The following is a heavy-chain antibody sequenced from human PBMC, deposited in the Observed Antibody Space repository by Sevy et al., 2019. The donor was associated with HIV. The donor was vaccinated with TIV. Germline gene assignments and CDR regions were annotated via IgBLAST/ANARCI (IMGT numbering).Heavy chain of an antibody. V-gene: IGHV1-18*01. D-gene: IGHD1-26*01. J-gene: IGHJ1*01. CDR1: GYTFTNYH. CDR3: ARAPRGSQGPGKYFRH. CDR2: ITANNGNT. Sequence: ASVKVSCKASGYTFTNYHITWVRQAPGQGLEWMGWITANNGNTNYAQRLQGRVTMTTDTSTSTAYMELRSLKSDDTAVYYCARAPRGSQGPGKYFRHWGQGTLVTVSS.